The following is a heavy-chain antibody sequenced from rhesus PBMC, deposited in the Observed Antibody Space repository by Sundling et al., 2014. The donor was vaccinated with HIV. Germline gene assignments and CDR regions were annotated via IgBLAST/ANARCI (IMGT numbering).Heavy chain of an antibody. Sequence: QVKLQQWGEGLVKPSETLSLTCAVSGGSINDSYFWSWFRQPPGKGLEWITYIFRTSGSTYYNPSLKSRVTITTDTSKNQFSLRLTSVTAADTAVYYCARDPGGYYFDFWGQGVLVTVSS. V-gene: IGHV4-73*01. CDR1: GGSINDSYF. CDR3: ARDPGGYYFDF. D-gene: IGHD3-22*01. CDR2: IFRTSGST. J-gene: IGHJ4*01.